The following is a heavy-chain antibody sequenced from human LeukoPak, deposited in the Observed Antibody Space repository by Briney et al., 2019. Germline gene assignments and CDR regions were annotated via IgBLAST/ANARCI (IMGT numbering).Heavy chain of an antibody. CDR2: LYRAGDT. J-gene: IGHJ5*02. CDR1: GFTVSSNY. Sequence: GGSLRLSCAAFGFTVSSNYMSWVRQPPGKGLEWVTVLYRAGDTYYADSVKGRFTISRDDSKNTLYLQMNTVRVEDTAVYYCARDAYDNTESVRWFDPWGQGTLVTVSS. V-gene: IGHV3-66*01. D-gene: IGHD3-9*01. CDR3: ARDAYDNTESVRWFDP.